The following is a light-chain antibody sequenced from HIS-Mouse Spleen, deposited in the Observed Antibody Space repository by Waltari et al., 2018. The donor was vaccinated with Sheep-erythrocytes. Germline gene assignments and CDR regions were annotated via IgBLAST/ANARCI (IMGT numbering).Light chain of an antibody. V-gene: IGLV3-1*01. J-gene: IGLJ2*01. CDR1: KLGDKY. CDR3: QAWDSSTAWNVV. Sequence: SYELTQPPSVSVSPGQTASITCSGDKLGDKYACWYQQEPGQSPVLVIYQDSKRPSGIPERFSGSNSGNTATLTISWTQAMDEADYYCQAWDSSTAWNVVFGGGTKLTVL. CDR2: QDS.